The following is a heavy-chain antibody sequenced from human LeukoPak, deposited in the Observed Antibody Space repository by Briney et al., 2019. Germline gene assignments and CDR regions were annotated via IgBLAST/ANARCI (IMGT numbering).Heavy chain of an antibody. D-gene: IGHD6-13*01. CDR1: GFTFSSYG. CDR2: IWYDGSNK. CDR3: ARDGLAAAVTVNWFDP. V-gene: IGHV3-33*01. Sequence: GRSLRLSCAASGFTFSSYGMHWVRQAPGKGREWVAVIWYDGSNKYYADSVKGRFTISRDNSKNTLYLQMNSLRAEDTAVYYCARDGLAAAVTVNWFDPWGQGTLVTVSS. J-gene: IGHJ5*02.